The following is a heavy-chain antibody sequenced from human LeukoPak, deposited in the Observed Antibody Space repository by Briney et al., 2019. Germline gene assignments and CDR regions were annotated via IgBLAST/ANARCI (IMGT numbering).Heavy chain of an antibody. V-gene: IGHV3-9*01. D-gene: IGHD5-18*01. CDR1: GFTFDDYA. J-gene: IGHJ4*02. CDR2: ISWNSGSI. CDR3: AKDSRGYSYGSNYFDY. Sequence: GGSLRLSCAASGFTFDDYAMHWVRQAPGKGLEWVSGISWNSGSIGYADSVKGRFTISRDNAKNSLYLQMNSLRAEDTALYYCAKDSRGYSYGSNYFDYWGQGTLVTVSS.